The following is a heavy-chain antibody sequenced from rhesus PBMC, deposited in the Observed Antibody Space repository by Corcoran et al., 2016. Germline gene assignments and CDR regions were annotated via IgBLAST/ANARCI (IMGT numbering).Heavy chain of an antibody. CDR2: INNGGVRQ. CDR1: GFTFSSYG. CDR3: AKWYCSTTYCSYIDY. Sequence: EVQLVETEGGLVQPGGSLKLSCAASGFTFSSYGMSWVRQAPGKGLEWVSAINNGGVRQYYAYSVKGRFTISRDNSKNTLSLQGNSLRAEDTAVYYCAKWYCSTTYCSYIDYWGQGVLVTVSS. D-gene: IGHD2-15*01. V-gene: IGHV3S5*01. J-gene: IGHJ4*01.